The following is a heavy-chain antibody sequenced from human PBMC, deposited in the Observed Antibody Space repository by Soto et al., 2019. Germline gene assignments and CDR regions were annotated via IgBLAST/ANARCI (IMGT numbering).Heavy chain of an antibody. D-gene: IGHD6-13*01. CDR3: ARIAPVGRGWDV. CDR2: IKQDGSEK. CDR1: GFTFSRYW. J-gene: IGHJ6*02. V-gene: IGHV3-7*01. Sequence: EVQLVESGGGLVQPGGSLRLSCAASGFTFSRYWMSWVRQAPVKGLEWVGNIKQDGSEKNYVDSVKGRFTISRDNAKNPLYLQMNSLSAEDTAVYCRARIAPVGRGWDVWGQGTTVVVSS.